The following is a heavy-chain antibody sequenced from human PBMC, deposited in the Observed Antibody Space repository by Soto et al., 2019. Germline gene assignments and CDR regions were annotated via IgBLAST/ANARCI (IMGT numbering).Heavy chain of an antibody. D-gene: IGHD3-22*01. CDR3: ARDLRRYYYDSSGYFGYYFDY. J-gene: IGHJ4*02. Sequence: GGSLRLSCAASGFTFSDFYMSWIRQAPGKGLEWVSYISSSGSYINYADSVRGRFTISRDNAKNSLYLQMNSLRAEDTAVYYCARDLRRYYYDSSGYFGYYFDYWGQGALVTVSS. V-gene: IGHV3-11*06. CDR1: GFTFSDFY. CDR2: ISSSGSYI.